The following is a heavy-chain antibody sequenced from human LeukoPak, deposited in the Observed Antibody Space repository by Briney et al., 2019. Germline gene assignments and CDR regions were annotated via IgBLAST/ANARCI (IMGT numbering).Heavy chain of an antibody. CDR1: GGSFSGYY. Sequence: SETLSLTCAVYGGSFSGYYWSWIRPPPGKGLEWIGEINHSGSTNYNPSLKSRVTISVDTSKNQFSLKLSSVTAADTAVYYCARGTAQLDYWGRGTLVTVSS. CDR2: INHSGST. V-gene: IGHV4-34*01. CDR3: ARGTAQLDY. J-gene: IGHJ4*02.